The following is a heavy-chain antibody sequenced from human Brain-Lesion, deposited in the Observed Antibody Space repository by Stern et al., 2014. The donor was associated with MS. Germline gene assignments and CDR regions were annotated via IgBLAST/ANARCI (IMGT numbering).Heavy chain of an antibody. D-gene: IGHD1-26*01. J-gene: IGHJ4*02. CDR2: IYYSGFT. Sequence: QMQLVQSGPGLVKPSETLSLTCTVSGGSISSNYWAWIRQPPGKGLEWIGNIYYSGFTYYNPSLKSRVTISVDMSKNQFSLKLSSVTAADTAIYYCARHDSVPRPSQLYSARDRGPGYFDYWGQGTLVTVSS. CDR3: ARHDSVPRPSQLYSARDRGPGYFDY. V-gene: IGHV4-39*01. CDR1: GGSISSNY.